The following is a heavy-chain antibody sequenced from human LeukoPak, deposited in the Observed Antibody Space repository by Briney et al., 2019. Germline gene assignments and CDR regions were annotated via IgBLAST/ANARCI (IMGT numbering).Heavy chain of an antibody. CDR1: GFTFSSYA. CDR3: AKSFGYDSSGIDD. CDR2: IRGSGGST. D-gene: IGHD3-22*01. J-gene: IGHJ4*02. Sequence: PGGSLRLSCLTSGFTFSSYAMSWVRQAPGKGLEWVSAIRGSGGSTYYADSVKGRFTISRDNSKNTLYLQMNSLRAEDTAVYYCAKSFGYDSSGIDDWGQGTLVTVSS. V-gene: IGHV3-23*01.